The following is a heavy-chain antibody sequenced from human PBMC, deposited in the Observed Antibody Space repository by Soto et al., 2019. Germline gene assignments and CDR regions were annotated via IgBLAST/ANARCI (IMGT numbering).Heavy chain of an antibody. J-gene: IGHJ4*02. CDR2: MNSDGGTI. V-gene: IGHV3-74*01. Sequence: EVQLVESGGGFFQPGGSLSLSCAASGFTFGTYWMHWVRQDPGKGLVWVSRMNSDGGTIDYAASVKGRFTISRANAKNTLYLQMNSLRAEDTAVYYCARYCTGGSCSHGFDYWGQGSLVTVSS. CDR1: GFTFGTYW. CDR3: ARYCTGGSCSHGFDY. D-gene: IGHD2-15*01.